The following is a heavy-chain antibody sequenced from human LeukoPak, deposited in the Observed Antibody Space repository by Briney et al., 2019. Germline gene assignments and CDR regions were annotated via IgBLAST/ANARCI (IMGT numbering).Heavy chain of an antibody. CDR2: IYAGDSET. J-gene: IGHJ5*02. CDR1: GYSFTSYW. Sequence: GESLKISCKGSGYSFTSYWIGWVRQMSGKGLEWMGIIYAGDSETRYSPSFQGQVTMSVDKSISTAYLQWSSQKASDTAMYYCARHARSSPFNSWGQGTLVTVSS. D-gene: IGHD3-16*02. V-gene: IGHV5-51*01. CDR3: ARHARSSPFNS.